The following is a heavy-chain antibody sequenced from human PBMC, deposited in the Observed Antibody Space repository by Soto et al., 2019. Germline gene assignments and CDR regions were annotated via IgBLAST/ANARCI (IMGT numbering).Heavy chain of an antibody. Sequence: EVQLLESGGGLVQPGGSLRLSCAASGFTFSTYAMNWVRQAPGKGLEWVAGISDSGGLTYYADSVKGRFTISRDNSKNTLFLQMNSLGVEDTAIYYCARTPDHWGQGTLVTVSS. V-gene: IGHV3-23*01. D-gene: IGHD1-7*01. J-gene: IGHJ4*02. CDR1: GFTFSTYA. CDR3: ARTPDH. CDR2: ISDSGGLT.